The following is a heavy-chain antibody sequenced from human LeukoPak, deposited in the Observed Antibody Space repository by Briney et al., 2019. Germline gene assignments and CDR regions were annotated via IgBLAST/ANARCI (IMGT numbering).Heavy chain of an antibody. CDR3: ARLMVRGVIDY. J-gene: IGHJ4*02. Sequence: ASVTVSFKASGYTFTGYYMHWVRQAPGQGLEWMGWINPNSGGTNYAQKFQGRVTMTRDTSISTAYMELSRLRSDDTAVYYCARLMVRGVIDYWGQGTLVTVSS. CDR1: GYTFTGYY. CDR2: INPNSGGT. V-gene: IGHV1-2*02. D-gene: IGHD3-10*01.